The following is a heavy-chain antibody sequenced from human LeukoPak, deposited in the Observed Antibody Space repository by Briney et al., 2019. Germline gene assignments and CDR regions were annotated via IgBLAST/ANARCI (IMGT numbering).Heavy chain of an antibody. CDR1: GYTFTDYY. CDR3: ATLSMTNIDY. CDR2: VDPEDGET. J-gene: IGHJ4*02. Sequence: ASVKISCKVSGYTFTDYYMHLVQQAPGKGLEWMGLVDPEDGETIYAEKFQGRVTIAADTSTDTAYMELSSLRSEDAAVYYCATLSMTNIDYWGQGTLVTVSS. V-gene: IGHV1-69-2*01.